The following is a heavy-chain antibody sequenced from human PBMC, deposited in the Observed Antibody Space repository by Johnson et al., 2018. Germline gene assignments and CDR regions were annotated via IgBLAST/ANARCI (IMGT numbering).Heavy chain of an antibody. Sequence: VQLQESGGGLVQPGGSLRLSCAASGFTFSIYWRHWVRQAPGKGLVWVSRINSDGSSTSYADSVKDRFTIARDNAKKTLYLQMNSLKTEDTAVYYCTTVISSGWYLDYYYYYMDVWGKGTTVTVSS. V-gene: IGHV3-74*01. CDR3: TTVISSGWYLDYYYYYMDV. CDR1: GFTFSIYW. J-gene: IGHJ6*03. D-gene: IGHD6-19*01. CDR2: INSDGSST.